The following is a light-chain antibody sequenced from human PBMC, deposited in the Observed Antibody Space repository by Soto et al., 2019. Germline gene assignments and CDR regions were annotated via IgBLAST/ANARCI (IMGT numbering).Light chain of an antibody. CDR1: QSISSW. Sequence: DIQMTQSPSTLSASVGDRVTITCRASQSISSWLAWYQQKPGKAPKLLIYKASSLESGVPSRFSGSGSGTEFTLTISSLQPDYVATYYCQHYNSYSYTFGQGTKLEIK. CDR2: KAS. V-gene: IGKV1-5*03. J-gene: IGKJ2*01. CDR3: QHYNSYSYT.